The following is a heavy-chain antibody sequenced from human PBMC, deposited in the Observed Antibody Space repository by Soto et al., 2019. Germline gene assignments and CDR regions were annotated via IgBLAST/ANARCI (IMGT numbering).Heavy chain of an antibody. Sequence: GGSLRLSCAASGFTFSSYWMHWVRQAPGKGLVWVSRINSDGSSTSYADSVKGRFTISRDDAKNTLYLQMNSLRAEDTAVYYCARDLSLGIYSGYDWAYYYGMDVWGQGTTVTVSS. J-gene: IGHJ6*02. CDR2: INSDGSST. V-gene: IGHV3-74*01. CDR3: ARDLSLGIYSGYDWAYYYGMDV. CDR1: GFTFSSYW. D-gene: IGHD5-12*01.